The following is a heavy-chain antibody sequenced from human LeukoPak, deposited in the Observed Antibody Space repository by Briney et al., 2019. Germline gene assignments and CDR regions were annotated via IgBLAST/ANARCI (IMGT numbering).Heavy chain of an antibody. Sequence: GGSLRLSCAASGFTFSSYEMNWVRQAPGKGLEWVSYISSSGSTIYYADSVKGRFTISRDNAKNSLYLQMNSLRAEDTAVYYCARARSGHAFDIWGQGTMVTVSS. D-gene: IGHD3-3*01. V-gene: IGHV3-48*03. J-gene: IGHJ3*02. CDR1: GFTFSSYE. CDR3: ARARSGHAFDI. CDR2: ISSSGSTI.